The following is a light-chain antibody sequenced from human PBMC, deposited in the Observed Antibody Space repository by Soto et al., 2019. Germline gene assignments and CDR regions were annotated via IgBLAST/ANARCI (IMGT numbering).Light chain of an antibody. V-gene: IGKV3-15*01. J-gene: IGKJ1*01. CDR3: QQYNNWWT. CDR1: QSVGSS. CDR2: GAS. Sequence: EIVMTQSPATLSLSPGERATLSCRASQSVGSSLAWYQQKPGQAPRLLIYGASTRATGIPARFSGSGSGTEFTLTISSLQSEDFAVYYCQQYNNWWTFGQGTKVDIK.